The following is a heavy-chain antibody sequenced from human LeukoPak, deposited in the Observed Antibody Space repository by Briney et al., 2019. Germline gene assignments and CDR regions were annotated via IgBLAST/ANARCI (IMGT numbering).Heavy chain of an antibody. Sequence: SETLSLTCTVSGGSISSGSYYWSWIRQPAGKGLEWIGRIYTSGSTNYNPSLKSRVTISVDTSKNQLSLKLSSVTAADTAVYYCAREPREYYDSSGYYDYWGQGTLVTVSS. J-gene: IGHJ4*02. D-gene: IGHD3-22*01. CDR2: IYTSGST. CDR3: AREPREYYDSSGYYDY. V-gene: IGHV4-61*02. CDR1: GGSISSGSYY.